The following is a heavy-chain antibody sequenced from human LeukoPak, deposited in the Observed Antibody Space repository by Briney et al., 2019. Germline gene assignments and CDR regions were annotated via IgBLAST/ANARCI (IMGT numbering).Heavy chain of an antibody. V-gene: IGHV3-23*01. CDR1: GFTVSSNY. CDR2: ISGSGGST. J-gene: IGHJ4*02. Sequence: PGGSLRLSCAASGFTVSSNYMSWVRQAPGKGLEWVSAISGSGGSTYYADSVKGRFTISRDNSKNTLYLQMNSLRAEDTAVYYCAKESYYYDSSGYYYVHSDYWGQGTLVTVSS. D-gene: IGHD3-22*01. CDR3: AKESYYYDSSGYYYVHSDY.